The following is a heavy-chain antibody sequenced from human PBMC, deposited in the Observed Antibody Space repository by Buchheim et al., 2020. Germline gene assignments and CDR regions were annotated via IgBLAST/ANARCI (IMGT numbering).Heavy chain of an antibody. CDR3: ARKYCSGGSCYGIGDD. V-gene: IGHV4-30-4*01. CDR2: IYYSGIT. CDR1: GGSINNGDYY. J-gene: IGHJ4*02. Sequence: QVQLQESGPGLVTPSQTLSLTCTVSGGSINNGDYYWSWIRQSPVKGLEWIGYIYYSGITYYNPSLKSRVTLSVDAPTNKLSLMVNSVTAADTAIYYCARKYCSGGSCYGIGDDWGQGTL. D-gene: IGHD2-15*01.